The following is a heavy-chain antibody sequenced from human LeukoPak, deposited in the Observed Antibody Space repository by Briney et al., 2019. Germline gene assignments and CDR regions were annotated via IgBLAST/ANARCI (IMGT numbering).Heavy chain of an antibody. J-gene: IGHJ4*02. CDR3: ARTYGDYVFIIGY. V-gene: IGHV3-21*04. D-gene: IGHD4-17*01. CDR1: GFTFSSYS. CDR2: ISSSSSYI. Sequence: PGGSLRLSCAASGFTFSSYSMNWVRQAPGKGLEWVSSISSSSSYIYYADSVKGRFTISRDNAKNSLYLQMNSLRAEDTAVYYCARTYGDYVFIIGYWGQGTLVTVSS.